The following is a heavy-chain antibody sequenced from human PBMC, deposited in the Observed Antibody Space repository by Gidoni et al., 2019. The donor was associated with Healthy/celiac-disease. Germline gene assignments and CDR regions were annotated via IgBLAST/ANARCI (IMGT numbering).Heavy chain of an antibody. CDR2: IYSCGST. CDR3: ARELNWFDP. D-gene: IGHD1-26*01. Sequence: EVQLVEYGGGLVQPGGSLRSSCAASGFTVSSKYMRWGRQAPGTGVEWVSVIYSCGSTYYADSVKGRFTISRDNSKNTLYLQMNSLRAEDTAVYYCARELNWFDPWGQGTLVTVSS. J-gene: IGHJ5*02. V-gene: IGHV3-66*02. CDR1: GFTVSSKY.